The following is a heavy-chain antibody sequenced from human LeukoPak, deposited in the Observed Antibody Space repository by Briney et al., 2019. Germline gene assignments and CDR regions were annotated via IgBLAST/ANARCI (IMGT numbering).Heavy chain of an antibody. CDR2: INPNSGGT. V-gene: IGHV1-2*02. J-gene: IGHJ3*02. Sequence: ASVKVSCKASGYTFTGYFMHWVRQASGQGLEWMGWINPNSGGTNYAQKFQGRVTMTRDTSISTAYMELSRLRSDDTAVYYCARDSLYIAVAGTSAFDIWGQGTMVTVSS. CDR1: GYTFTGYF. CDR3: ARDSLYIAVAGTSAFDI. D-gene: IGHD6-19*01.